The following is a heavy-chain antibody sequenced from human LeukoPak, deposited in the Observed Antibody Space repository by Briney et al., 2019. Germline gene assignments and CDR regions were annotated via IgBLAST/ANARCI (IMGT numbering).Heavy chain of an antibody. D-gene: IGHD3-22*01. CDR1: GYTFTSYY. CDR3: ATGGHVRVYDSSAYYGRY. Sequence: ASVKVSCKASGYTFTSYYMHWVRQAPGQGLEWMGIINPSGGSTSYAQKFQGRVTMTRDTSTSTVYMELSSLGSEDTAVYYCATGGHVRVYDSSAYYGRYWGQGTLVTVSS. CDR2: INPSGGST. J-gene: IGHJ4*02. V-gene: IGHV1-46*01.